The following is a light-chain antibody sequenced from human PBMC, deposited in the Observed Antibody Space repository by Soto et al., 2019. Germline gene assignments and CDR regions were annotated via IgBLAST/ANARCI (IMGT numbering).Light chain of an antibody. CDR3: SSYTSSSTLYV. J-gene: IGLJ1*01. Sequence: QSVLTQPASVSGSPGQSITISCTGTSSDVGGYNYVSWYQQHPGKAPKLMIYDVSNRASGVSNRFSGFKSGNTASLTISGLQAEDEADYYCSSYTSSSTLYVFGTGTKLTVL. CDR2: DVS. V-gene: IGLV2-14*01. CDR1: SSDVGGYNY.